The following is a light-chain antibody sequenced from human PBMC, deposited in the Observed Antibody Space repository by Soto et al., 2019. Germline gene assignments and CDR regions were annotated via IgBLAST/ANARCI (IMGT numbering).Light chain of an antibody. CDR1: QSIATY. CDR2: DAS. V-gene: IGKV1-39*01. J-gene: IGKJ5*01. Sequence: DIPMTQSPPSLSASVGDRVTIACRASQSIATYLKWYQQRPGQAPQLLISDASTLRSGVPSRFSGSGSGTDFTLTINSLQTEDFASYYCQHSYTVPITFGQGTRLDFK. CDR3: QHSYTVPIT.